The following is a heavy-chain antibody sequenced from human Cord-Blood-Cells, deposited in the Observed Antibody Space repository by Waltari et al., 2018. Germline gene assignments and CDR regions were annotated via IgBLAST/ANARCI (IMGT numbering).Heavy chain of an antibody. D-gene: IGHD2-21*01. CDR2: IIHILGIA. V-gene: IGHV1-69*08. CDR3: ARDEGGYCGGDCYSR. Sequence: QVQLVQSGAEVKKPGSSVKVSCKASGGTFSSYTISWVRQAPGQGLEWMGRIIHILGIANYAQKFQGRVTITADKSTSTAYMELSSLRSEDTAVYYCARDEGGYCGGDCYSRWGQGTLVTVSS. J-gene: IGHJ4*02. CDR1: GGTFSSYT.